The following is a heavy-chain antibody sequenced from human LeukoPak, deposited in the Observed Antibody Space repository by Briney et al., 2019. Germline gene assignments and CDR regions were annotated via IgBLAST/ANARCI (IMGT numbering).Heavy chain of an antibody. D-gene: IGHD4-11*01. V-gene: IGHV3-33*06. CDR2: IWIYDTNT. CDR3: AKDAQRGFDYSNSLEH. J-gene: IGHJ4*02. Sequence: GGSLRLSCVASGFTFTNYGMHWVRQAPGQGLEWVAVIWIYDTNTNYAHSLKGRFTISRDNFKITVSLQMNSLRAEDTAIYYCAKDAQRGFDYSNSLEHWGQGSLVTVSS. CDR1: GFTFTNYG.